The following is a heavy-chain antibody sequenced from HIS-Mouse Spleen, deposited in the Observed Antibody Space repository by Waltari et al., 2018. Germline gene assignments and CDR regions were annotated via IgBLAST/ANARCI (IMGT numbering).Heavy chain of an antibody. V-gene: IGHV3-33*06. CDR3: AKGGLMVYAIGDY. J-gene: IGHJ4*02. D-gene: IGHD2-8*01. CDR1: GCPFSSEG. Sequence: QVQLLESGGGVVQPGRSLGPPCAGCGCPFSSEGMHWVRQAPGKGLEWVAVIWYDGSNKYYADSVKGRFTISRDNSKNTLYLQMNSLRAEDTAVYYCAKGGLMVYAIGDYWGQGTLVTVSS. CDR2: IWYDGSNK.